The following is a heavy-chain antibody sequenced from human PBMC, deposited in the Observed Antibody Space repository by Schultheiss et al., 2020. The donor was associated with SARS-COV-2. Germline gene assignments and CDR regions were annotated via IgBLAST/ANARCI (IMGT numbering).Heavy chain of an antibody. CDR1: GGSISNYF. Sequence: GSLRLSCSVSGGSISNYFWSWIRQPPGKGLEWMGYIYYSGSTNYNPSLESRVTMSVDASKSQFSLKLRSVAAADTAVYYCARSSSGWFGVDVWGQGTTVTVSS. CDR3: ARSSSGWFGVDV. V-gene: IGHV4-59*01. CDR2: IYYSGST. D-gene: IGHD6-19*01. J-gene: IGHJ6*02.